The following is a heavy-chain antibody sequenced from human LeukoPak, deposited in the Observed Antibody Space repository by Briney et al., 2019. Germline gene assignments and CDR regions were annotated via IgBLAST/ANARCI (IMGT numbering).Heavy chain of an antibody. CDR2: INPNGGRT. CDR3: MRELAGGYFDY. CDR1: GYTFSNDY. D-gene: IGHD4-23*01. Sequence: ASVKVSCKASGYTFSNDYIHWVRQAPGQGLEWMGKINPNGGRTVYAQKFQGRVTVTRDTSTSTAYMDLSSLRSEDAAVYCCMRELAGGYFDYWGQGTLVTVSS. J-gene: IGHJ4*02. V-gene: IGHV1-46*01.